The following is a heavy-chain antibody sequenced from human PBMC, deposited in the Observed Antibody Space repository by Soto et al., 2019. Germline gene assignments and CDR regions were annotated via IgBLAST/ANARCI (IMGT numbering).Heavy chain of an antibody. Sequence: GESLKISCNGSGYRFTNSWIGWVRQMPWKGLEWMGIIYPDDSDTRYSPSFQGQVTISADKSISTAYLQWSSLKASDTAMYYCARQDCSSATCYPFDPWGQGTLVTVSS. CDR3: ARQDCSSATCYPFDP. V-gene: IGHV5-51*01. CDR1: GYRFTNSW. CDR2: IYPDDSDT. J-gene: IGHJ5*02. D-gene: IGHD2-2*01.